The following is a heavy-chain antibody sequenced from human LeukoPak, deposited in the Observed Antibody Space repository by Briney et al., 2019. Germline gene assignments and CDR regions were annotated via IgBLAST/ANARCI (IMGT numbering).Heavy chain of an antibody. CDR2: IYYSGST. D-gene: IGHD3-9*01. CDR1: GFTFSSYA. CDR3: ARANYDILTGLGNWFDP. V-gene: IGHV4-31*02. Sequence: LRLSCAASGFTFSSYAMSWVRQAPGKGLEWIGYIYYSGSTYYNPSLKSRVTISVDTSKNQFSLKLSSVTAADTAVYFCARANYDILTGLGNWFDPWGQGTLVTVSS. J-gene: IGHJ5*02.